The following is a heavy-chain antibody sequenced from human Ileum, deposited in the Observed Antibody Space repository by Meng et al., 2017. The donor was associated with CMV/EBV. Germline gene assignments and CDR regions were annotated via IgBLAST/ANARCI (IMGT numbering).Heavy chain of an antibody. Sequence: QWAEGLLKPPETLPLSCAVYSEAFSGYYWSWIRQPPGKGLEWIGEINHSGSTNYNPSLKSRVTISADTSKNQFSLKLSSVTAADTALYYCARAEEYYYDSRGYYFSDYWGQGTLVTVSS. CDR2: INHSGST. CDR1: SEAFSGYY. D-gene: IGHD3-22*01. CDR3: ARAEEYYYDSRGYYFSDY. V-gene: IGHV4-34*01. J-gene: IGHJ4*02.